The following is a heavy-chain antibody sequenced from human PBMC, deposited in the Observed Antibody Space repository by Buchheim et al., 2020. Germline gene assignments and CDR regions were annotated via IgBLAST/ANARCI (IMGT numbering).Heavy chain of an antibody. V-gene: IGHV4-4*02. J-gene: IGHJ4*01. D-gene: IGHD6-6*01. CDR1: GASMISDHW. CDR2: ISQSGTT. Sequence: QVQLQESGPGLVKPSGTLSLTCGVSGASMISDHWWSWVRQPPGRGLEWIGEISQSGTTNYSPSLKSRVTMSIDKFRNQFSLRLTSVTAADTAVYYCARAGGCTYSSCYLLDYWGQG. CDR3: ARAGGCTYSSCYLLDY.